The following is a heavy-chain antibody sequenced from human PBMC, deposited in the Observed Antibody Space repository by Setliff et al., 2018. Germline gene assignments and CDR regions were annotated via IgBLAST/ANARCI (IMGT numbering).Heavy chain of an antibody. D-gene: IGHD3-22*01. J-gene: IGHJ3*02. CDR3: ARDVFPYHYEGAFDI. CDR2: INPSSGRT. CDR1: GYTFTSHY. V-gene: IGHV1-46*01. Sequence: ASVKVSCKASGYTFTSHYMHWVRQAPGLGLEWMGTINPSSGRTSYAQKFQGRVTMTRDTSTSTVYMDMSSLRSEDTAVYYCARDVFPYHYEGAFDIWGQGTRVTGS.